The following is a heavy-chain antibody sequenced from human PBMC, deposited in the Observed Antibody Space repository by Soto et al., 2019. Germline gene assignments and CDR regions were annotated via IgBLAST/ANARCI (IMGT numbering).Heavy chain of an antibody. D-gene: IGHD6-19*01. Sequence: QLQLQESGSGLVKPSQTLSLTCAVSGGSISSGGYSWSWIRQPPGKGLEWIGYIYHSGSTYYNPSLKSRVTISVDRSKNQFSLKLSSMTAADTAVYYCARGGGGWTLTKETYYYGMDVWGQGTTVTVSS. CDR1: GGSISSGGYS. CDR2: IYHSGST. J-gene: IGHJ6*02. CDR3: ARGGGGWTLTKETYYYGMDV. V-gene: IGHV4-30-2*01.